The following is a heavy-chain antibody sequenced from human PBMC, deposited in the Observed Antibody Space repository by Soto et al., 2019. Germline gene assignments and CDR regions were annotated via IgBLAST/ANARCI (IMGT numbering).Heavy chain of an antibody. CDR1: GFTFSTYG. CDR2: ISYDGSNK. Sequence: QVQVVEYGGGVVQPGRSLTLSCAVSGFTFSTYGMHWVRQAPGKGLEWVAIISYDGSNKYYADSVMGRFAISRENSKNTLFLQLNSLRPEDTAVYYCAKDIHAGRDGYLSGADYWGQGTQVTASS. D-gene: IGHD5-12*01. V-gene: IGHV3-30*18. J-gene: IGHJ4*02. CDR3: AKDIHAGRDGYLSGADY.